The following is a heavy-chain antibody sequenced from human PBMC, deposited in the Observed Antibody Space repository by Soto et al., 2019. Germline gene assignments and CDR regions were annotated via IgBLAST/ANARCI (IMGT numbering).Heavy chain of an antibody. Sequence: GSLRLSCAASVFTFSSYSMNWVRQAPGKGLEWVSYISSSSIYIYYADSVKGRFTISRDNAKNSLYLQMNSLRAEDTAVYYCARGSAEYFQHWGQGTLVTVSS. CDR2: ISSSSIYI. CDR3: ARGSAEYFQH. V-gene: IGHV3-21*05. CDR1: VFTFSSYS. J-gene: IGHJ1*01.